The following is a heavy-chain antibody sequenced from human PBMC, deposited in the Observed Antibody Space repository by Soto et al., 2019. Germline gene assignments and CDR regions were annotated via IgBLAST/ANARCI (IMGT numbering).Heavy chain of an antibody. CDR3: ARTWHYYDSSGYYYDWFDP. Sequence: SVKVSCKASGGTFSSYAISWVRQAPGQGLEWMGGIIPIFGTANYAQKLQGRVTITADEPTRTAYMELSSLRFEDTAVYYFARTWHYYDSSGYYYDWFDPWGQGTLVTVSS. J-gene: IGHJ5*02. CDR1: GGTFSSYA. CDR2: IIPIFGTA. D-gene: IGHD3-22*01. V-gene: IGHV1-69*13.